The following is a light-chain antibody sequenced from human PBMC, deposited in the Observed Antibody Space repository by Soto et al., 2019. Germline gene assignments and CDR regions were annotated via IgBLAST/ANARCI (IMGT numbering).Light chain of an antibody. V-gene: IGKV3-20*01. Sequence: EIVLTQSPVSLSSSPGERVTLFCMASQSVNIYLTWHQQKPGQPPRLRIYDTSNRATGIPARFSGSRSGTDFTLTISRLEPEDFAVYYCHQYGSSPWTFGQRTKVDIK. CDR3: HQYGSSPWT. CDR1: QSVNIY. CDR2: DTS. J-gene: IGKJ1*01.